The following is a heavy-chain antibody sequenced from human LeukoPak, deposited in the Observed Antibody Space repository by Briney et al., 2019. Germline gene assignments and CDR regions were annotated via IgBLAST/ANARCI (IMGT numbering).Heavy chain of an antibody. CDR1: GFTFSKSA. CDR2: ISGSGGST. J-gene: IGHJ4*02. CDR3: AKDHATMLLDYFDS. V-gene: IGHV3-23*01. Sequence: GGSLRHSCAASGFTFSKSAMSWVRQAPGKGLEWVSGISGSGGSTYYADSVKGRFTISRDNSKNTLNLQMNSLRAEDTAVYYCAKDHATMLLDYFDSWGQGTLVTVSS. D-gene: IGHD3-10*01.